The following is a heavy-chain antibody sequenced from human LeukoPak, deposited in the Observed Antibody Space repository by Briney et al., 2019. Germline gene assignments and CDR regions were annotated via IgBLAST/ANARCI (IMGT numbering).Heavy chain of an antibody. D-gene: IGHD3-10*01. CDR1: GFTFSNAW. J-gene: IGHJ4*02. CDR2: ISSSGSTI. Sequence: GGSLRLSCAASGFTFSNAWMSWVRQAPGKGLEWVSYISSSGSTIYYADSVKGRFTISRDNAKNSLYLQMNSLRAEDTAVYYCAGNSGSYLLFDYWGQGTLVTVSS. V-gene: IGHV3-11*01. CDR3: AGNSGSYLLFDY.